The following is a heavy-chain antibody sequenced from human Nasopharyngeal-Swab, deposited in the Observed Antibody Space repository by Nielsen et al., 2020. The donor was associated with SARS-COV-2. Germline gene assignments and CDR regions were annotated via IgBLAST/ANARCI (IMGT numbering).Heavy chain of an antibody. Sequence: SETLSLTCTVSGGSISGYYWGWIRQPPGKGLEWIGSIYYSGSTYYNPSLKSRVTISVDTSKNQFSLKLSSVTAADTAVYYCARHCLGYCALDYWGQGTLVTVSS. CDR3: ARHCLGYCALDY. CDR1: GGSISGYY. D-gene: IGHD2-15*01. J-gene: IGHJ4*02. CDR2: IYYSGST. V-gene: IGHV4-39*01.